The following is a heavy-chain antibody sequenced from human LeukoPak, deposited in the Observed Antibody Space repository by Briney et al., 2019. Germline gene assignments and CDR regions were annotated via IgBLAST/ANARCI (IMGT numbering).Heavy chain of an antibody. V-gene: IGHV1-18*01. CDR1: GYSFTSYG. CDR2: ISAYNGNT. CDR3: ARDLLYYDILTGPDY. J-gene: IGHJ4*02. D-gene: IGHD3-9*01. Sequence: GESLKISCKGSGYSFTSYGISWVRQAPGQGLEWMGWISAYNGNTNYAQKLQGRVTMTTDTSTSTAYMELRSLRSDDTAVYYCARDLLYYDILTGPDYWGQGTLVTVSS.